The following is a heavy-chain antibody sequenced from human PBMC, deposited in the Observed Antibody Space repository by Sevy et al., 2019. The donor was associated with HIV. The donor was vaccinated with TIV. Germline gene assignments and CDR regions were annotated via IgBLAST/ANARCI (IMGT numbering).Heavy chain of an antibody. CDR3: ATASGSYQLRGDAFDI. Sequence: ASVKVSCKVSGYTLTELSMHWVRQAPGKGLEWMGGFDPEDGETIYAQKFQGRVTMTEDTSTDTAYMELSSLRSEDTAVDYCATASGSYQLRGDAFDIWGQGTMVTVSS. V-gene: IGHV1-24*01. CDR2: FDPEDGET. J-gene: IGHJ3*02. CDR1: GYTLTELS. D-gene: IGHD1-26*01.